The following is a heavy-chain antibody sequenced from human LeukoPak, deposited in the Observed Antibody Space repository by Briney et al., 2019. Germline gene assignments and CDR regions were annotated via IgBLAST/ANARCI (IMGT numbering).Heavy chain of an antibody. Sequence: GGSLRLSCAASGFTFSSYWMSWVRQAPGKGLEWVANIKQDGSEKYYVDSVKGRFTISRDNAKNSLYLQMCSLRAEDTAVYYCAREKLRGLRYYYGMDVWGQGTTVTVSS. CDR3: AREKLRGLRYYYGMDV. CDR1: GFTFSSYW. CDR2: IKQDGSEK. J-gene: IGHJ6*02. D-gene: IGHD5-18*01. V-gene: IGHV3-7*01.